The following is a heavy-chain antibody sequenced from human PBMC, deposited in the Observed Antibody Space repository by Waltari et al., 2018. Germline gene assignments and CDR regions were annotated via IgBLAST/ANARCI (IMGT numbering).Heavy chain of an antibody. CDR3: ARGSIGCTNGVCYKRGNFDY. J-gene: IGHJ4*02. V-gene: IGHV4-39*07. CDR1: GGSISSSSYY. D-gene: IGHD2-8*01. Sequence: QLQLQESGPGLVKPSETLSLTCTVSGGSISSSSYYWGWIRQPPGKGLEWIGSIYYSGSTYYNPSLKSRVTISVDTSKNQFSLKLSSVTAADTAVYYCARGSIGCTNGVCYKRGNFDYWGQGTLVTVSS. CDR2: IYYSGST.